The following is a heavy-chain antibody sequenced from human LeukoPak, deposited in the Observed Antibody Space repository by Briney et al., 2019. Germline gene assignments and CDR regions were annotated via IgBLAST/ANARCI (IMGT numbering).Heavy chain of an antibody. D-gene: IGHD6-13*01. CDR1: GYTFTGYY. CDR2: INPNSGGT. V-gene: IGHV1-2*02. Sequence: ASVKVSCKASGYTFTGYYMHWVRQAPGQGLAWMGWINPNSGGTNYAQKFQGRVTMTRDTSISTAYMELSRLRSDDTAVYYCARDLRIAAAGIYFDYWGQGTLVTVSS. CDR3: ARDLRIAAAGIYFDY. J-gene: IGHJ4*02.